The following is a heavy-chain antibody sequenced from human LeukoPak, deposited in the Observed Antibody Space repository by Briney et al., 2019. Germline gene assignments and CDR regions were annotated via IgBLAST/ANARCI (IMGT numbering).Heavy chain of an antibody. CDR1: GGSFSGYY. CDR3: ARGHXGNARPRGDY. D-gene: IGHD1-1*01. J-gene: IGHJ4*02. CDR2: INHSGST. V-gene: IGHV4-34*01. Sequence: SETLSLTCAVYGGSFSGYYWSWIRQPPGKGLEWIGEINHSGSTNYNPSLKSRVTISVDTSKNQFSLKLSSVTAADTAVYYCARGHXGNARPRGDYWGQGTLVTVS.